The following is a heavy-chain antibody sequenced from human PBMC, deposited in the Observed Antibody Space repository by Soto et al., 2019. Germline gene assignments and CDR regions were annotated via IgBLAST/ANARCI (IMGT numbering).Heavy chain of an antibody. J-gene: IGHJ3*02. CDR3: AREMVPDPISGYYYPDAFDI. Sequence: ASVKVSCKASGYTFTSYYMHWVRQAPGQGLEWMGIINPSGGSTSYAQKFQGRVTMTRDTSTSTVYMELSSLRSEDTAVYYCAREMVPDPISGYYYPDAFDIWGQGTMVTVSS. D-gene: IGHD3-22*01. V-gene: IGHV1-46*01. CDR1: GYTFTSYY. CDR2: INPSGGST.